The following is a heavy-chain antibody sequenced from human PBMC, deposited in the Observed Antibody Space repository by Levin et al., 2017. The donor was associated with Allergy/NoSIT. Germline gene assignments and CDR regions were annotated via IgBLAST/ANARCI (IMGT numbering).Heavy chain of an antibody. Sequence: TGGSLRLSCVASGFDVNTNYMAWVRQAPGKGLEWVSFIFGRDSSDYADSVKGRFTISRDNSKNTLFLQMNNLRAEDTAVYYCAREVSFGDYVLGYWGQGTLVSVSS. J-gene: IGHJ4*02. V-gene: IGHV3-53*01. D-gene: IGHD4-17*01. CDR1: GFDVNTNY. CDR3: AREVSFGDYVLGY. CDR2: IFGRDSS.